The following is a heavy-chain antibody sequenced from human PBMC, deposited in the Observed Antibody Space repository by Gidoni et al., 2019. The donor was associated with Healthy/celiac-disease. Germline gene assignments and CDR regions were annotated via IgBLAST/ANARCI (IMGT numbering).Heavy chain of an antibody. CDR2: ISSRSSYI. V-gene: IGHV3-21*01. D-gene: IGHD6-19*01. J-gene: IGHJ4*02. Sequence: EVQLVESGGGLVKPGGPLRLSWAASGFTVSSYSMNWVRQAPGKGLEWVSSISSRSSYIYYADSVKGRFTISSDNAKNSLYLQINSLRAEDTAVYYCARTRRAAVAGTPPDYWGQGTLVTVSS. CDR1: GFTVSSYS. CDR3: ARTRRAAVAGTPPDY.